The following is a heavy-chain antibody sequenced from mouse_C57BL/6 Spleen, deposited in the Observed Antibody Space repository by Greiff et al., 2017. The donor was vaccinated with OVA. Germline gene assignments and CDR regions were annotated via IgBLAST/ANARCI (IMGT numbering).Heavy chain of an antibody. J-gene: IGHJ3*01. D-gene: IGHD2-4*01. Sequence: EVQLQQSGPGLVKPSQSLSLTCSVPGYSITSGYYWNWIRQFPGNKLEWMGYISYDGSNNYNPSLKNRISITRDTSKNQFFLKLNSVTTEDTATYYCARRGYDYAWFAYWGQGTLVTVSA. CDR2: ISYDGSN. CDR1: GYSITSGYY. V-gene: IGHV3-6*01. CDR3: ARRGYDYAWFAY.